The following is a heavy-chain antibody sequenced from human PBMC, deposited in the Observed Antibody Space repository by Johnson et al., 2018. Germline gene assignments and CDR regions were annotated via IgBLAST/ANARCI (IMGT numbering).Heavy chain of an antibody. V-gene: IGHV3-9*01. CDR3: ARSTDG. J-gene: IGHJ6*04. Sequence: VQLVQSGGGLVQPGRSLRLSCAASGFTFDDYAMHWVRQAPGKGLEWVSGISWNSGSIGYVDSVKGRFTISRDNAKNSLYLQMNSLRAEDTAVYYCARSTDGWGKGTTVTVSS. D-gene: IGHD5-24*01. CDR1: GFTFDDYA. CDR2: ISWNSGSI.